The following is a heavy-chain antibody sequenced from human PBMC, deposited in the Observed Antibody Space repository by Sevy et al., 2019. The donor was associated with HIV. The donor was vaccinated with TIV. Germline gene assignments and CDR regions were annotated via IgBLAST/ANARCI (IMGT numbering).Heavy chain of an antibody. CDR3: AREPRITIFGVVSKGAFDI. Sequence: SETLSLTYTVSGGSISSYYWSWIRQPPGKGLEWIGYIYYSGSTNYNPSLKSRVTISVDTSKNQFSLKLSSVTAADTAVYYCAREPRITIFGVVSKGAFDIWGQGTMVTVSS. D-gene: IGHD3-3*01. V-gene: IGHV4-59*13. J-gene: IGHJ3*02. CDR1: GGSISSYY. CDR2: IYYSGST.